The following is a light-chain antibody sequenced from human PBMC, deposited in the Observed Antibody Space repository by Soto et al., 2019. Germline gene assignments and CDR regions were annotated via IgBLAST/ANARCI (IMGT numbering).Light chain of an antibody. CDR1: QSISSW. Sequence: IHMTHSPSTLSASLGYRFTITFGASQSISSWLAWYQQKPGKAPKLLIYKASSLESGVPSRFSGSGSGTEFTLTISSLQPDDFATYYCQQYNSYPWTFGQGTKVDIK. CDR3: QQYNSYPWT. CDR2: KAS. J-gene: IGKJ1*01. V-gene: IGKV1-5*03.